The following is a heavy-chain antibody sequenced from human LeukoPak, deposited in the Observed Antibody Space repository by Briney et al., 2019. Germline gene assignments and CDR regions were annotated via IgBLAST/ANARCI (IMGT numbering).Heavy chain of an antibody. CDR1: VGSISSYY. J-gene: IGHJ4*02. CDR2: IFYSRSP. V-gene: IGHV4-59*12. D-gene: IGHD6-13*01. CDR3: ARVGHIVAAGTYDY. Sequence: KPSETLSLTCTVSVGSISSYYWSWIRQPPGKGLEWIGNIFYSRSPNYNPSLKSRVTTSFDTSKNQLSLKLSFVTAADTAVYYCARVGHIVAAGTYDYWGQGTLITVSS.